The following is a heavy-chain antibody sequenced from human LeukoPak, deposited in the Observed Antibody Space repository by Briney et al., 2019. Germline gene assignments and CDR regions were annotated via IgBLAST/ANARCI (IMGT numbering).Heavy chain of an antibody. V-gene: IGHV3-64*01. J-gene: IGHJ2*01. D-gene: IGHD6-19*01. Sequence: GGSLRLSCAASGFTFSSYAMHWVRQAPGKGLEYVSAISSNGGSTYYANSVKGRFTISRDNSKNTLYLQMGSLRAEDMAVYYCARSIAVAGWYFDLWGRGTLVTLSP. CDR2: ISSNGGST. CDR3: ARSIAVAGWYFDL. CDR1: GFTFSSYA.